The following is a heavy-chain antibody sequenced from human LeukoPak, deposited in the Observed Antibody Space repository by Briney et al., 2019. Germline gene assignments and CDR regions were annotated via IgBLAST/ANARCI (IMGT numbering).Heavy chain of an antibody. CDR1: GFTFSSYW. V-gene: IGHV3-7*03. Sequence: GGSLRLSCAASGFTFSSYWMSWVRQAPGKGLEWVANIKQDGREKYYVDSVKGRFTISRDNAKNSLYLQMNSLRAEDTALYYCARSARGSRPVYWGQGTLVTVSS. CDR2: IKQDGREK. J-gene: IGHJ4*02. CDR3: ARSARGSRPVY. D-gene: IGHD2-15*01.